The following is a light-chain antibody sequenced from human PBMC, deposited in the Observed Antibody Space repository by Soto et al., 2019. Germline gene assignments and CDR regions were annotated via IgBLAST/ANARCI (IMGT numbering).Light chain of an antibody. CDR1: SSDVGGYNY. Sequence: ALTQPASVSGSPGQSITISCTGTSSDVGGYNYVSWYQQHPGKAPKLMIYDVSNRPSGVSNRFSGSKSGNTASLTISGLQAEDVSDYYCSSYTSSSTLVVFGTGTKVTVL. CDR3: SSYTSSSTLVV. J-gene: IGLJ1*01. V-gene: IGLV2-14*01. CDR2: DVS.